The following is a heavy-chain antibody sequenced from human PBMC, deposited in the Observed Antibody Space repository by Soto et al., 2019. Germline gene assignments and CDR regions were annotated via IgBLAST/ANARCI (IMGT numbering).Heavy chain of an antibody. V-gene: IGHV1-18*01. CDR1: GYTFTSYG. D-gene: IGHD5-18*01. CDR2: ISAYNGNT. Sequence: GASVKVSCKASGYTFTSYGISWVRQAPGQGLDCMGWISAYNGNTNYAQKLQGRVTMTTDTSTSTAYMELRSLRSDDTAVYYCARGGFGYSDGEVASYYYYGMDVWG. CDR3: ARGGFGYSDGEVASYYYYGMDV. J-gene: IGHJ6*02.